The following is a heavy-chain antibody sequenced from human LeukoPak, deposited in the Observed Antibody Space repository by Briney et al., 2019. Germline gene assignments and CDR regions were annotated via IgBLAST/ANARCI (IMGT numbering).Heavy chain of an antibody. CDR3: AKTPYSSFGGYFDY. Sequence: GGSLRLSCAASGFTFSSYGMQRVRQAPGKGLEWVAVISYDGSNKYYADSVKGRFTISRDNAKDTLYLQMNSLRAEDTAVYYCAKTPYSSFGGYFDYWGQGTLVTVSS. J-gene: IGHJ4*02. CDR2: ISYDGSNK. CDR1: GFTFSSYG. D-gene: IGHD4-11*01. V-gene: IGHV3-30*18.